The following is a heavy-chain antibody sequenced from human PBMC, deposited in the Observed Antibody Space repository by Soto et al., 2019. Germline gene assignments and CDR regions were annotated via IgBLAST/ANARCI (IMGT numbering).Heavy chain of an antibody. CDR1: GGTFSSYA. J-gene: IGHJ4*02. CDR3: ARDRLQLYYFDY. D-gene: IGHD1-1*01. V-gene: IGHV1-69*12. CDR2: IIPIFGTA. Sequence: QVQLVQSGAEVKKPGSSVKVSCKASGGTFSSYAISWVRQAPGQGLEWMGGIIPIFGTANYAQKFQGRVTITADESTSTAYMELSSMRSEDTAVYYWARDRLQLYYFDYWGQGTLVTVSS.